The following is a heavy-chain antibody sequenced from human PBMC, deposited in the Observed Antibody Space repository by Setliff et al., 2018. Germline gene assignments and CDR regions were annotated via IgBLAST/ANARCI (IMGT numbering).Heavy chain of an antibody. CDR1: GASVSSHY. V-gene: IGHV4-59*02. CDR2: ISYSGIT. Sequence: SETLSLTCNVSGASVSSHYWDWIRQPPGKGLEWIGFISYSGITTYNVSLKSRVSISVDTSKNQLSLKLSSVTAADTAVYYCARTGTYRYFDYWGQGALVTVSS. J-gene: IGHJ4*02. D-gene: IGHD1-1*01. CDR3: ARTGTYRYFDY.